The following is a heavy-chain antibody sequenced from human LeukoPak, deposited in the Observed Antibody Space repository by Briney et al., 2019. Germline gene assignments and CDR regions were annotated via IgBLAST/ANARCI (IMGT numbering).Heavy chain of an antibody. CDR2: INHSGST. D-gene: IGHD2-8*01. V-gene: IGHV4-34*01. CDR3: AREWNY. CDR1: GGSISSYY. J-gene: IGHJ4*02. Sequence: SETLSLTCTVSGGSISSYYWSWIRQPPGKGLEWIGEINHSGSTNYNPSLKSRVTISVDTSKNQFSLKLSSVTAADTAVYYCAREWNYWGQGTLVTVSS.